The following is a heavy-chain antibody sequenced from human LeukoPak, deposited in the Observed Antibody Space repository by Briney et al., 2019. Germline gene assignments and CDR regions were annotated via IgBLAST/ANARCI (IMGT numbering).Heavy chain of an antibody. Sequence: GGSLRLSCAASGFTFSSYAMHWVRQAPGKGLEWVAVIWYDGSNKYYADSVKGRFTISRDNSKNTLYLQMNSLRAEDTAVYYCARESYGSGDYFDYWGQGTLVTVSS. V-gene: IGHV3-33*08. J-gene: IGHJ4*02. CDR1: GFTFSSYA. CDR3: ARESYGSGDYFDY. D-gene: IGHD3-10*01. CDR2: IWYDGSNK.